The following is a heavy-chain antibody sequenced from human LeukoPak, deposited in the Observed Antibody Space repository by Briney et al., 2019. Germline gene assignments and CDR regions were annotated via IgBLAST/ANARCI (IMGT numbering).Heavy chain of an antibody. CDR2: IYTSGST. CDR1: GGSISSGSYY. V-gene: IGHV4-61*02. D-gene: IGHD3-3*01. CDR3: ARQSITIFGVAPYYFDY. Sequence: SQTLSLTCTVSGGSISSGSYYWSWIRQPAGKGLEWIGRIYTSGSTNYNPSLKSRVTISVDTTKNQFSLKLSSVTAADTAVYYCARQSITIFGVAPYYFDYWGQGTLVTVSS. J-gene: IGHJ4*02.